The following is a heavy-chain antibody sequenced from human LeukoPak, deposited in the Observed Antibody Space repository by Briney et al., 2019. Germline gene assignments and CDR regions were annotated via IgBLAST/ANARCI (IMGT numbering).Heavy chain of an antibody. CDR3: ARGVPGYCSGTSCYKDYYYMDV. CDR1: GFTFSSYE. D-gene: IGHD2-2*02. CDR2: ISSSGSTI. Sequence: GGSLRLSCAASGFTFSSYEMNWVRQAPGKGLEWVSYISSSGSTIYYADSVKGRFTISRDNAKNSLYVQMNSLRAEDTAVYYCARGVPGYCSGTSCYKDYYYMDVWGKGTTVTVSS. V-gene: IGHV3-48*03. J-gene: IGHJ6*03.